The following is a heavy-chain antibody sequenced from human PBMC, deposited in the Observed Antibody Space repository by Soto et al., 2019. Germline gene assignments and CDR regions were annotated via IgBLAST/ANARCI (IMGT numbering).Heavy chain of an antibody. D-gene: IGHD5-18*01. J-gene: IGHJ4*02. CDR1: GFTFSSYA. V-gene: IGHV3-23*01. CDR2: ISGSGGST. CDR3: ARRDSYGLIDY. Sequence: GGSLRLSCAASGFTFSSYAMSWVRQAPGKGLEWVSAISGSGGSTYYADSVKGRFTISRDNAKNSLYLQMNSLRAEDTAVYYCARRDSYGLIDYWGQGTLVTVSS.